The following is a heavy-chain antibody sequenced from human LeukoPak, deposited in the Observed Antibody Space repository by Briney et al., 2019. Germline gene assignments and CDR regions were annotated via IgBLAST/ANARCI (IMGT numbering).Heavy chain of an antibody. CDR3: ARAPYPSCNDASCYPLDY. J-gene: IGHJ4*02. D-gene: IGHD2-15*01. CDR2: ITDNGINT. V-gene: IGHV3-23*01. CDR1: GFTFSHYA. Sequence: GGSLRLSCAASGFTFSHYAMTWVRQGPGERLEWVSSITDNGINTYYIDSVKGRFTMSRDNSKDTLYIQMTSLRADDSALYYCARAPYPSCNDASCYPLDYWGQGTLVTVSS.